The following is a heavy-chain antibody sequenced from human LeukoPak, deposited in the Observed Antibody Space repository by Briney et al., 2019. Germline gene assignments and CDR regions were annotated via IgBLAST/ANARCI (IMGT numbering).Heavy chain of an antibody. Sequence: GGSLRLSCAASGFTFSSYDMHWVRQATGKGLEWVSAIGTAGDTYYPGSVKGRFTISRENAKNSLYLQMNSLRAGDTAVYYCARGVYYYGSGESYYFDYWGQGTLVTVSS. CDR2: IGTAGDT. CDR1: GFTFSSYD. CDR3: ARGVYYYGSGESYYFDY. D-gene: IGHD3-10*01. J-gene: IGHJ4*02. V-gene: IGHV3-13*01.